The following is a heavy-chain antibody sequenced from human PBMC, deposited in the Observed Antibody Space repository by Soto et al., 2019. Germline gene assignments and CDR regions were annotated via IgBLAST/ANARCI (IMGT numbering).Heavy chain of an antibody. J-gene: IGHJ1*01. CDR3: ARDQGSGSSGTN. CDR1: GYTFTSYA. CDR2: INAGNGNT. D-gene: IGHD6-19*01. Sequence: GASVKVSCKASGYTFTSYAMHWVRQAPGQRLERMGWINAGNGNTKYSQKFQGRVTITRDTSASTAYLELSSLRSEDTAVYYCARDQGSGSSGTNWSQGTLFTVSS. V-gene: IGHV1-3*01.